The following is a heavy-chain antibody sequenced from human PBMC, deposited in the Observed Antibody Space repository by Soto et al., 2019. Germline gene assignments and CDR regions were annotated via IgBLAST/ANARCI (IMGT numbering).Heavy chain of an antibody. J-gene: IGHJ4*02. CDR3: AKSGDFASWELLPSGSDYFDY. CDR2: ISYDGSNK. Sequence: QVQLVESGGGVVQPGRSLRLSCAASGFTFSSYGMHWVRQAPGKGLEWVAVISYDGSNKYYADSVKGRFTISRDNSKNTLYLQMNSLRAEDTAVYYCAKSGDFASWELLPSGSDYFDYWGQGTLVTVSS. D-gene: IGHD1-26*01. V-gene: IGHV3-30*18. CDR1: GFTFSSYG.